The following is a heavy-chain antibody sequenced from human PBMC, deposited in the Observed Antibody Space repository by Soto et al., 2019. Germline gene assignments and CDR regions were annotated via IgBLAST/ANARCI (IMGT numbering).Heavy chain of an antibody. CDR2: IYHSGST. V-gene: IGHV4-4*02. CDR3: ARVVDAFDI. Sequence: SETLSLTCAVCGGSISSSNWWSWVRQPPGKGLEWSGEIYHSGSTNYNPSLKSRVTISVDKSKKQFSLRLSSVTAADTAVYYCARVVDAFDIWGQGTMVTVS. J-gene: IGHJ3*02. CDR1: GGSISSSNW.